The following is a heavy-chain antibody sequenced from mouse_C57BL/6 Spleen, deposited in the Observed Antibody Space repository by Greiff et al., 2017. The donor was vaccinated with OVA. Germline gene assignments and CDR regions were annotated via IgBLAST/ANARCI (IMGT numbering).Heavy chain of an antibody. V-gene: IGHV1-47*01. CDR3: ARGGHDGAYFAY. CDR2: FHPYNDDT. J-gene: IGHJ3*01. D-gene: IGHD2-3*01. Sequence: QVQLKESGAELVKPGDSVKMSCKASGYTFTTYPIEWMKQNHGKSLEWIGNFHPYNDDTKYNEKFKGKSTLTVEKPSSTVYLEPNRLTSDDSAVEYSARGGHDGAYFAYWGQGTLVTVSA. CDR1: GYTFTTYP.